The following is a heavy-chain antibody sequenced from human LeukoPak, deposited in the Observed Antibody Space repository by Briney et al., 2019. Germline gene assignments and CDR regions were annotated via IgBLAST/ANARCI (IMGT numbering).Heavy chain of an antibody. CDR3: AKGRIAAAGIGYYYGMDV. Sequence: PGGSLRLSCAASGFTFSSYEMNWVRQAPGKGLEWVSYISSSGSTIYYADSVKGRFTISRDNAKNSLYLQMNSLRAEDTALYYCAKGRIAAAGIGYYYGMDVWGQGTTVTVSS. J-gene: IGHJ6*02. CDR1: GFTFSSYE. V-gene: IGHV3-48*03. CDR2: ISSSGSTI. D-gene: IGHD6-13*01.